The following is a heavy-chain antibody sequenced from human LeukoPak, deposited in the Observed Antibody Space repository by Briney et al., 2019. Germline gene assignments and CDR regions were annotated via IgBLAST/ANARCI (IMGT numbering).Heavy chain of an antibody. CDR3: ASFSYCGGDCPAY. J-gene: IGHJ4*02. D-gene: IGHD2-21*01. CDR2: IYHSGIT. V-gene: IGHV4-30-4*08. CDR1: GGSISSGDYY. Sequence: KASETLSLTCTVSGGSISSGDYYWSWIRQPPGKGLEWIGHIYHSGITYYNPSLKSRVTFLVDTSKNQFSLKLTSVTAADTAVYYCASFSYCGGDCPAYWGQGTLVTVSS.